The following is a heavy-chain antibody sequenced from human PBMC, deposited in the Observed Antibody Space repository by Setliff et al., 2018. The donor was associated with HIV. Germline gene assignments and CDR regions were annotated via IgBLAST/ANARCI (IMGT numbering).Heavy chain of an antibody. CDR2: IYTSGST. CDR3: ARDGRYSFGYNWFDP. J-gene: IGHJ5*02. D-gene: IGHD5-18*01. CDR1: GGSISSYY. Sequence: SETLSLTCTVSGGSISSYYWSWIRQPAGKGLEWIGRIYTSGSTYHSPSLESRVTISIDTSKNQFSLKLSSVTAADTAVYYCARDGRYSFGYNWFDPWGQGTLVTVSS. V-gene: IGHV4-4*07.